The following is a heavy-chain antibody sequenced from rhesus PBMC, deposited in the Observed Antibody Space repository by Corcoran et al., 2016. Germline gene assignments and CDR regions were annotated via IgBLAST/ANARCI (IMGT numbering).Heavy chain of an antibody. CDR2: FYWDDDK. D-gene: IGHD6-25*01. Sequence: QVTLKESGPALVKPTQTLTLTCTFSGFSLTTSGMGVVWIRQPPGKALEWLALFYWDDDKRYSTSLKSRLTSAKYTSKNQVVLTMTNMDPVDAATYYCARRGFSGRRNSFDYWGQGVLVTVSS. J-gene: IGHJ4*01. CDR1: GFSLTTSGMG. CDR3: ARRGFSGRRNSFDY. V-gene: IGHV2-174*01.